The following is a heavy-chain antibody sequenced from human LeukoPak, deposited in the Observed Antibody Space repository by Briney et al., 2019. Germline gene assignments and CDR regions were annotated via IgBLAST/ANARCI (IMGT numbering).Heavy chain of an antibody. J-gene: IGHJ4*02. Sequence: GGSLRLSCAASGFTVSSNYMGWVRQAPGKGLEWVSVIYSGGTTYYPDSVKGRFTISRDNSKNTLYLEMNSLRAEDTAVYYCARLAVVYLDSWGQGTLVTVSS. V-gene: IGHV3-66*04. CDR1: GFTVSSNY. CDR2: IYSGGTT. D-gene: IGHD5-18*01. CDR3: ARLAVVYLDS.